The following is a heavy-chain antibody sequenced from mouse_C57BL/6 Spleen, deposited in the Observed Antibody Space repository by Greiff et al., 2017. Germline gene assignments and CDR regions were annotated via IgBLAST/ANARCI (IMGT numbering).Heavy chain of an antibody. J-gene: IGHJ2*01. V-gene: IGHV1-85*01. CDR3: AREVKNWD. CDR2: IYPRDGST. Sequence: LVESGPELVKPGASVKLSCKASGYTFTSYDINWVKQRPGQGLEWIGWIYPRDGSTKYNEKFKGKATLTVDTSSSTAYMELHSLTSEDSAVYFCAREVKNWDWGQGTTLTVSS. D-gene: IGHD4-1*01. CDR1: GYTFTSYD.